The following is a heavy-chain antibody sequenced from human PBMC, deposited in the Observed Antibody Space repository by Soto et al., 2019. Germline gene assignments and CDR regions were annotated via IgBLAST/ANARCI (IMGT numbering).Heavy chain of an antibody. D-gene: IGHD5-18*01. CDR3: VRGGSYGPPIDY. Sequence: PSETLSLTCAVYGGSFSGYYWSWIRQPPGKGLEWIGEINHSGSTNYNPSLKSRVTISVDTSKNQFSLKLSSVTAADTAVYYCVRGGSYGPPIDYWGQGTLVTVSS. CDR1: GGSFSGYY. V-gene: IGHV4-34*01. CDR2: INHSGST. J-gene: IGHJ4*02.